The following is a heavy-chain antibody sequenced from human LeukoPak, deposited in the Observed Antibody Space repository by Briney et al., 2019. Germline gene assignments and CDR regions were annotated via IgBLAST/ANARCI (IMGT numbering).Heavy chain of an antibody. V-gene: IGHV4-59*08. D-gene: IGHD2-21*02. CDR3: ARNGGDGP. Sequence: PSETLSLTCTVSGDSISSYYWSWIRQPPGKGLEWIGYIYSSGNTNYNPSLKSRVTISVATSKNQFSLKLSSVTAADTAVYYCARNGGDGPWGQGTLVTVSS. CDR1: GDSISSYY. J-gene: IGHJ5*02. CDR2: IYSSGNT.